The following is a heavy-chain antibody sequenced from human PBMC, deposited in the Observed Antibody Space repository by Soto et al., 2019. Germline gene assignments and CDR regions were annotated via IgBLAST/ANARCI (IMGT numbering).Heavy chain of an antibody. J-gene: IGHJ4*02. Sequence: GESLKISCKGSGYTFSTYWIAWVRQMPGKGLEWMGIIYPGDSDTKYSPAFQGQVTISADKSINTAYLQWTSLEASDTAMYYCARKFAPEFFDSWGQGTLVTVS. CDR1: GYTFSTYW. CDR3: ARKFAPEFFDS. V-gene: IGHV5-51*01. D-gene: IGHD3-10*01. CDR2: IYPGDSDT.